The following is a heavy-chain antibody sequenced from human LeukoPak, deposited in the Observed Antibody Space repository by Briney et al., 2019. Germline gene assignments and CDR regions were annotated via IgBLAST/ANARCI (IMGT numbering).Heavy chain of an antibody. Sequence: GGSLRLSCAASGFTFSSYAMSWVRLAPGKGLKWVSSISGGDGSTYYANSVKGRFTISRDNSKNTLYLQMNSLRAEDTAVYYCAKGGLSRFDYWSQGTLVPVSS. D-gene: IGHD4/OR15-4a*01. J-gene: IGHJ4*02. CDR3: AKGGLSRFDY. CDR1: GFTFSSYA. V-gene: IGHV3-23*01. CDR2: ISGGDGST.